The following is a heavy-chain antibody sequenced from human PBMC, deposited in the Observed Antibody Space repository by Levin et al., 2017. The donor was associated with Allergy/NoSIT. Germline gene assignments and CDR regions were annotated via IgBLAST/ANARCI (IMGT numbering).Heavy chain of an antibody. CDR1: GFTFSSYG. CDR3: AKDRKQFVVVAADFDY. Sequence: GESLKISCAASGFTFSSYGMHWVRQAPGKGLEWVAVISYDGSNKYYADSVKGRFTISRDNSKNTLYLQMNSLRAEDTAVYYCAKDRKQFVVVAADFDYWGQGTLVTVSS. D-gene: IGHD2-15*01. CDR2: ISYDGSNK. J-gene: IGHJ4*02. V-gene: IGHV3-30*18.